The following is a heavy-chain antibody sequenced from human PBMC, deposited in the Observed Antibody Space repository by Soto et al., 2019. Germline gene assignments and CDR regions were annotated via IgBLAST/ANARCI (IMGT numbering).Heavy chain of an antibody. CDR2: IKSKTDGGTT. J-gene: IGHJ4*02. D-gene: IGHD2-2*03. CDR3: TTLGYCSSTRCYPDY. Sequence: PGGSLRLSCAASGFTFSNAWMNWVRQAPGKGLEWVGRIKSKTDGGTTDYAAPVKGRFTISRDDSKNTLYLQMNSLKTEDTAVYYCTTLGYCSSTRCYPDYWGQGTLVTVSS. V-gene: IGHV3-15*07. CDR1: GFTFSNAW.